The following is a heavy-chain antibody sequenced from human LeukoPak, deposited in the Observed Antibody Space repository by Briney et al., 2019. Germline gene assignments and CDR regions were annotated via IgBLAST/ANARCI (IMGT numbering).Heavy chain of an antibody. Sequence: ALVKVSCKASGYTFTGYYMHWVRQAPGQGLEWMGRINPNSGGSNYAQKFQGRVTMTRDTSISTAYMELSRLSSDDTAVYYCAREGYCSGGSCSWFDPWGQGTLVTVSS. D-gene: IGHD2-15*01. CDR3: AREGYCSGGSCSWFDP. CDR1: GYTFTGYY. J-gene: IGHJ5*02. V-gene: IGHV1-2*06. CDR2: INPNSGGS.